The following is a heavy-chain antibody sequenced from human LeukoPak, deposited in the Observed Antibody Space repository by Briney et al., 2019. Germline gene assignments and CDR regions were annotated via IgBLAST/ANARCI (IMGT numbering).Heavy chain of an antibody. D-gene: IGHD3-22*01. CDR2: ISAYNGNT. CDR1: GGTFSSYA. Sequence: ASVKVSCKASGGTFSSYAISWVRQAPGQGLEWMGWISAYNGNTNYAQKLQGRVTMTTDTSTSTAYMELRSLRSDDTAVYYCARVVYYYDSSGYYYYFDYWGQGTLVTVSS. CDR3: ARVVYYYDSSGYYYYFDY. V-gene: IGHV1-18*01. J-gene: IGHJ4*02.